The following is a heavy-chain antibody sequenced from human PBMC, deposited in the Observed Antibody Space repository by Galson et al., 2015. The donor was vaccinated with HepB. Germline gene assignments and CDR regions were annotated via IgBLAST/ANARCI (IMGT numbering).Heavy chain of an antibody. D-gene: IGHD3-10*01. CDR3: AKDGYYYGRDSFCGIDV. CDR2: ISYDGSTK. Sequence: SLRLSCAGSGFSFKSYGMHWVRQAPGKGLEWVAVISYDGSTKYYADSVKGRFTISRDNSKNTVSLQMNNLRAEDAAVFYCAKDGYYYGRDSFCGIDVWGQGTTVIVSS. J-gene: IGHJ6*02. V-gene: IGHV3-30*18. CDR1: GFSFKSYG.